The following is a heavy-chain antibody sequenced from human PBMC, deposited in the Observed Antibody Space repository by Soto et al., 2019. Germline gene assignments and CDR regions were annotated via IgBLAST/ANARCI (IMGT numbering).Heavy chain of an antibody. D-gene: IGHD3-22*01. V-gene: IGHV4-39*01. CDR1: GGSISSSSSY. J-gene: IGHJ4*02. CDR2: IYYSGST. CDR3: ARHLSYYDSSGYSDYFDY. Sequence: SETLSLTCTVSGGSISSSSSYWGWIRKPPGKGREWIWSIYYSGSTYYNPSLKSLVNISVATSKNQFSLKLSSVTAADTAVYYCARHLSYYDSSGYSDYFDYWGQGTLVTVS.